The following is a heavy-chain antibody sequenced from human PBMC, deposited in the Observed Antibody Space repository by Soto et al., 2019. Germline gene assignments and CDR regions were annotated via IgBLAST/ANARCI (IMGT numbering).Heavy chain of an antibody. J-gene: IGHJ6*02. CDR1: GFMFQNYA. D-gene: IGHD2-2*02. CDR2: ISSNGRAT. CDR3: AKGAVRSFYTLDV. V-gene: IGHV3-23*01. Sequence: PGGSLRLSCVASGFMFQNYAMTWVRQAPGKGPEWVSGISSNGRATYHADSVEGRFTISRDNSRNTLYLQMHSLRAEDTALYYCAKGAVRSFYTLDVWGQGTTVTVSS.